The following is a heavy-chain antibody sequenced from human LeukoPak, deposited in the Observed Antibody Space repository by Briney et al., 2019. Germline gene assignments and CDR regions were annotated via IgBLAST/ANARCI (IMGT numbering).Heavy chain of an antibody. CDR1: GDSISSYY. J-gene: IGHJ4*02. D-gene: IGHD3-10*01. CDR3: ARDGSGRYGPKPIDY. CDR2: IYTGGST. Sequence: SETLSLTCTVSGDSISSYYWSWIRQPAGKGLEWIGRIYTGGSTNYNPSLKSRVTISVDKSKNQFSLKLSSVTAADTAVYYCARDGSGRYGPKPIDYWGQGTLVTVSS. V-gene: IGHV4-4*07.